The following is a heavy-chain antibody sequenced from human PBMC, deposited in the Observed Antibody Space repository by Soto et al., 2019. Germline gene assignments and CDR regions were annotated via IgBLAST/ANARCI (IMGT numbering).Heavy chain of an antibody. D-gene: IGHD4-4*01. CDR3: ARGPGYSISYYYMDV. V-gene: IGHV4-59*01. J-gene: IGHJ6*03. CDR2: IYYSGST. CDR1: GGSISSYY. Sequence: SETLSLTCTVSGGSISSYYWSWIRQSPGKGLEWIGYIYYSGSTNYNPSLKSRVTISVDTSKNQFSLKLSSVTAADTAVYYCARGPGYSISYYYMDVWGKGTTVTVSS.